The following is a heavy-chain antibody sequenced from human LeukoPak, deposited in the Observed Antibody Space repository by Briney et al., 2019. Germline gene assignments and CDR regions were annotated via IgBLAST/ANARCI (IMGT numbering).Heavy chain of an antibody. CDR2: IYPGDSDT. J-gene: IGHJ4*02. CDR3: ARGSVDTAMTFDY. CDR1: GYMFTKYW. D-gene: IGHD5-18*01. V-gene: IGHV5-51*01. Sequence: PGESLKISCKGSGYMFTKYWIGWVRQMSGKGLEWMGIIYPGDSDTRDSPSFQGQVTMSVDKSISTAYLQWRSLKASDTAMYYCARGSVDTAMTFDYWGQGTLVTVSS.